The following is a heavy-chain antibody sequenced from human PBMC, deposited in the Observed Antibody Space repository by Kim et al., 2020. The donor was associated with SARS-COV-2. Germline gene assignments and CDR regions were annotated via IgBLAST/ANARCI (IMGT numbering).Heavy chain of an antibody. Sequence: SETLSLTCTVSGGSISSYYWSWIRQPPGKGLEWIGYIYYSGSTNYNPSLKSRVTISVDTSKNQFSLKLSSVTAADTAVYYCARRGGGGVLRYFDPTYYMDVWGKGTTVTVSS. J-gene: IGHJ6*03. CDR2: IYYSGST. V-gene: IGHV4-59*08. D-gene: IGHD3-9*01. CDR3: ARRGGGGVLRYFDPTYYMDV. CDR1: GGSISSYY.